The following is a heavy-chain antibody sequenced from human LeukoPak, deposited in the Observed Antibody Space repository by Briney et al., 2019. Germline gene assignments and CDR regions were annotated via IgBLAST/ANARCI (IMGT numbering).Heavy chain of an antibody. CDR1: GYTFTSYD. V-gene: IGHV1-8*01. D-gene: IGHD3-3*01. J-gene: IGHJ6*03. Sequence: ASVKVSCKASGYTFTSYDINWGRQATGQGLEWMGWMNPNSGNTGYAQKFQGRVTMTRNTSISTAYMELSSLRSEDTAVYYCARLISQIYDFWSGYYYYMDVWGKGTTVTVSS. CDR3: ARLISQIYDFWSGYYYYMDV. CDR2: MNPNSGNT.